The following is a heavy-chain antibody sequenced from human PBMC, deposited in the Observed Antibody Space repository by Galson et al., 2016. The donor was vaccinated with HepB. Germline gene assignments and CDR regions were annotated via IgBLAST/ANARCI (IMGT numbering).Heavy chain of an antibody. CDR2: ISGSGGST. CDR1: GFIFSHHW. D-gene: IGHD3-22*01. Sequence: SLRLSCAASGFIFSHHWTSWVRQAPGKGLEWVSSISGSGGSTNYADSVKGRFTISRDNSKNKLYLQMSYLRAEDTAVYFCAKKMARFYYPFEYWGQGTLVTVSS. V-gene: IGHV3-23*01. CDR3: AKKMARFYYPFEY. J-gene: IGHJ4*02.